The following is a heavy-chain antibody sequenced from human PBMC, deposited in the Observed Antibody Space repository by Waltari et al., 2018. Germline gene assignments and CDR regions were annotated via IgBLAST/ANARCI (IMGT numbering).Heavy chain of an antibody. CDR1: GSTFSRYW. CDR3: AKSRGFEY. D-gene: IGHD3-10*01. V-gene: IGHV3-7*01. J-gene: IGHJ4*02. CDR2: INYDGRQK. Sequence: EVQLVESGGGLVKPGGSLRLSCEASGSTFSRYWMSWVRQTPGKGLEWVANINYDGRQKYYVDSVKGRFAISRDNAKNSVYLQMNSLRVEDTAIYYCAKSRGFEYWGQGALITVSS.